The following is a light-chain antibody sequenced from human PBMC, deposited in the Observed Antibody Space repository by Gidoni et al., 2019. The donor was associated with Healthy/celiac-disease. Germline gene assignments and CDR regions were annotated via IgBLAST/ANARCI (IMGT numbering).Light chain of an antibody. CDR2: VAS. CDR1: QSVSSN. Sequence: EIVMTQSPATLSVSPGERATLSCRASQSVSSNLAWYQQKPGQAPRLLIYVASTRATGIPARFSGSGSGTEFTLTISSLQSEDFAVDYCQQYNNWPYTFGQGTKLEIK. V-gene: IGKV3-15*01. J-gene: IGKJ2*01. CDR3: QQYNNWPYT.